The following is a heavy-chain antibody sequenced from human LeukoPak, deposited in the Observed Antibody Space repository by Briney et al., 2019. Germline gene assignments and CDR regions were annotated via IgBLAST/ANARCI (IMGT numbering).Heavy chain of an antibody. Sequence: SETLSLTCAVYGGSFSGYYWTWLRQPPGKGLEGIGEINNSGSTNYHTFLKRRATISVDTTKNQFTLMLSPVTAAATPVYYWASGAPYCSGGSCYANWFVPWGQGTLVTAAS. D-gene: IGHD2-15*01. CDR1: GGSFSGYY. CDR3: ASGAPYCSGGSCYANWFVP. J-gene: IGHJ5*02. CDR2: INNSGST. V-gene: IGHV4-34*01.